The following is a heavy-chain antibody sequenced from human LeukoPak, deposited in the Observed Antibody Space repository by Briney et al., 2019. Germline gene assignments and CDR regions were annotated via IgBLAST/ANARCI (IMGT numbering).Heavy chain of an antibody. CDR3: ARMHYDSSGYYDFITLYYYYYMDV. CDR1: GGSISSYY. CDR2: MYYSGSS. Sequence: SETLSPTCTVSGGSISSYYWSWIRQPPGKGLEWIGYMYYSGSSNYNPSLKSRVTISVDTSKNQISLKLSSVTAADTAVYYCARMHYDSSGYYDFITLYYYYYMDVWGKGTTVTVSS. D-gene: IGHD3-22*01. V-gene: IGHV4-59*01. J-gene: IGHJ6*03.